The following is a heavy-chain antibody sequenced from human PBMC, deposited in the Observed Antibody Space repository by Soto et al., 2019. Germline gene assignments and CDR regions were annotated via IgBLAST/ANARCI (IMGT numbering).Heavy chain of an antibody. CDR1: GFTFSDYY. V-gene: IGHV3-11*06. J-gene: IGHJ3*02. Sequence: GGSLRLSCAASGFTFSDYYMSWIRQAPGKGLEWVSYISSSSSYTNYADSVKGRFTISRDNAKNSLYLQMNSLRAEDTAVYYCAGYLFSYDILTNAHHATGAFDIWGQGTMVTVSS. CDR2: ISSSSSYT. D-gene: IGHD3-9*01. CDR3: AGYLFSYDILTNAHHATGAFDI.